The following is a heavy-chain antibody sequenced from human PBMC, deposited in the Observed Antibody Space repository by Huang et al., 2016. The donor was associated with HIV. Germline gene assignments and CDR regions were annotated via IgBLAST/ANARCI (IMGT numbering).Heavy chain of an antibody. CDR3: AKGSERSLTGPKYQYYFDY. V-gene: IGHV3-23*01. D-gene: IGHD3-3*01. CDR1: IFLFRTSA. J-gene: IGHJ4*02. Sequence: EVQLLESGGGLVQPGGSLRLSCAASIFLFRTSAMSWVRQAPGKGLEWVSGIRGSGSSTYYADYVKGRFTISRDNSRNTRYLQMKSLRVEDTAIYYCAKGSERSLTGPKYQYYFDYWGQGTLVTVSS. CDR2: IRGSGSST.